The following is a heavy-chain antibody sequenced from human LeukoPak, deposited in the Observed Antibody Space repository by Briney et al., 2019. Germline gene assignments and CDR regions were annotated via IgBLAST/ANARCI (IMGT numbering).Heavy chain of an antibody. D-gene: IGHD5-12*01. CDR1: GFTFSSYG. V-gene: IGHV3-30*02. CDR2: IRSDGSNI. Sequence: GGSLRLSCAASGFTFSSYGMHWVRQAPGKGLEWVAYIRSDGSNIYYADSVKGRFTISRDNSKNTLYLQMNSLRAEDTAVYYCAKDQSGYGGLDCCGQGSLVSVSS. CDR3: AKDQSGYGGLDC. J-gene: IGHJ4*02.